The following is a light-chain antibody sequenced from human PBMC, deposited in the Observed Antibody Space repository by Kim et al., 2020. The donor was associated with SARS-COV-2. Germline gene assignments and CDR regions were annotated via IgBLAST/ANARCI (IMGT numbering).Light chain of an antibody. CDR2: GAS. CDR1: HSVSSSY. Sequence: LSPGERATLSCRASHSVSSSYLAWYQQKPGQAPRLLIYGASSRATGIPDRFSGSGSGTDFTFTISRLEPEDFAVYYCQQYGSSLYTFGQGTKLEI. J-gene: IGKJ2*01. V-gene: IGKV3-20*01. CDR3: QQYGSSLYT.